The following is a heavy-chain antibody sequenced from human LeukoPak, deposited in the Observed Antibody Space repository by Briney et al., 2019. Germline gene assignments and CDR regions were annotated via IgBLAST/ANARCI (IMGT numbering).Heavy chain of an antibody. J-gene: IGHJ3*02. V-gene: IGHV3-53*01. CDR2: THSGGAT. CDR3: ARGDNYYGSGSYAFDI. D-gene: IGHD3-10*01. Sequence: GGSLRLSCAASGFSVSSNYMTWVRQAPGKGLQWVSVTHSGGATYYADSVKGRFTISRDNSENTLYLQMHALRAEDTAVYFCARGDNYYGSGSYAFDIWGQGTMVTVS. CDR1: GFSVSSNY.